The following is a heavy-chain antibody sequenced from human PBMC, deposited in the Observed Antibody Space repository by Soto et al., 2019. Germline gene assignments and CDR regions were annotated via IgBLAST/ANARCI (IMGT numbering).Heavy chain of an antibody. V-gene: IGHV1-69*01. Sequence: QVHLVQSGAEVKKPGSSVKVSCKASGGSFSNYIFAWVRQAPGQGLEWMGGTIPMFATAQYAQKLQGRVTITADESTSTVYMDLTSLTSDDTAVYYCARGLFGQQWLVGFDTWVQVTLVTVSS. CDR3: ARGLFGQQWLVGFDT. CDR2: TIPMFATA. D-gene: IGHD6-19*01. CDR1: GGSFSNYI. J-gene: IGHJ4*02.